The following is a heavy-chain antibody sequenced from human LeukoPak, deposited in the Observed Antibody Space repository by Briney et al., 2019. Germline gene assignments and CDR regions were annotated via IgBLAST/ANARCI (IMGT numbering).Heavy chain of an antibody. CDR2: IYHSGST. D-gene: IGHD2-15*01. Sequence: PSETLSLTCTVSGYSISSGYYWGWIRQPPGKGLEWIGSIYHSGSTYYNPSLKSRVTISVDTSKNQFSLKLSSVTAADTAVYYCAREIFCSGGSCSNAIFDSWGQGTLVTVSS. V-gene: IGHV4-38-2*02. J-gene: IGHJ4*02. CDR1: GYSISSGYY. CDR3: AREIFCSGGSCSNAIFDS.